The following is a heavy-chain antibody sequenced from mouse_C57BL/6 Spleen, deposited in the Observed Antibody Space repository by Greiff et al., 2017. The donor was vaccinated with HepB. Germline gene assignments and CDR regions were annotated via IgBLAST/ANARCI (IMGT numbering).Heavy chain of an antibody. CDR1: GYTFTSYW. V-gene: IGHV1-55*01. D-gene: IGHD1-1*01. CDR2: IYPGSGST. J-gene: IGHJ2*01. CDR3: ARSEGDYYLYFDY. Sequence: VQLQQPGAVLVKPGASVKMSCKASGYTFTSYWITWVKQRPGQGLVWIGDIYPGSGSTNYNEKFKSKATLTVDTSSSTAYMQLSSLTSEDSAVYYCARSEGDYYLYFDYWGQGTTLTVSS.